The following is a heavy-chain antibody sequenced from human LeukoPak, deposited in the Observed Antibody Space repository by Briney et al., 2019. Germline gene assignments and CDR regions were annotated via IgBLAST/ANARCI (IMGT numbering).Heavy chain of an antibody. CDR1: GYTFTSYG. CDR3: ARDPYGSGSSDY. V-gene: IGHV1-18*01. Sequence: AAVKVSCKASGYTFTSYGISWVRQAPGQGVEWMGWISAYNGNTNYAQKLQGRVTMTTDTSTSTAYMELRSLRSDDTAVYYCARDPYGSGSSDYWGQGTLVTVSS. CDR2: ISAYNGNT. D-gene: IGHD3-10*01. J-gene: IGHJ4*02.